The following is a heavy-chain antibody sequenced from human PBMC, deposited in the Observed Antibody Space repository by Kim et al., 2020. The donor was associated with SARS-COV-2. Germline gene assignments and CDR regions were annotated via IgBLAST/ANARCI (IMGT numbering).Heavy chain of an antibody. CDR3: ARGGPFEDGSGSYPYLDY. CDR1: GFTVSSNY. J-gene: IGHJ4*02. V-gene: IGHV3-66*01. Sequence: GGSLRLSCAASGFTVSSNYMSWVRQAPGKGLEWVSVIYSGGSTYYADSVKGRFTISRDNSKNTLYLQMNSLRAEVTAVYYCARGGPFEDGSGSYPYLDYWGQGTLVTVSS. CDR2: IYSGGST. D-gene: IGHD3-10*01.